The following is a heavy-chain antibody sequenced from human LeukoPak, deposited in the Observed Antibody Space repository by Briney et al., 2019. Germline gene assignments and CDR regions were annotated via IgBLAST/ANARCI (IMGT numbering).Heavy chain of an antibody. CDR3: ARPTSDYHYVDY. CDR2: IYYSGST. D-gene: IGHD3-10*01. J-gene: IGHJ4*02. V-gene: IGHV4-39*01. Sequence: PSETLSLTCTVSGGSISNSNFYWGWIRQPPGKGLEWIGSIYYSGSTHYNPSLKSRVTISVDTSKNQFSLKLSSVTAADTAVYYCARPTSDYHYVDYWGQGTLVTVSS. CDR1: GGSISNSNFY.